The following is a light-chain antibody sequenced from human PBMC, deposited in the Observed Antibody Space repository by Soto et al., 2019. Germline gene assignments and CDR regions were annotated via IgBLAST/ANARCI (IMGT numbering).Light chain of an antibody. CDR2: EVS. J-gene: IGLJ3*02. CDR3: SSYTSSSTWV. CDR1: SSDIGGYNY. V-gene: IGLV2-14*01. Sequence: QSALTQAASVSGSPGQSITISCTGTSSDIGGYNYVSWYQQHPGKAPKVLIYEVSNRPSGVSNRFSGSKSGNTASLTISGLQAEDEAEYYCSSYTSSSTWVFGGGTKLTVL.